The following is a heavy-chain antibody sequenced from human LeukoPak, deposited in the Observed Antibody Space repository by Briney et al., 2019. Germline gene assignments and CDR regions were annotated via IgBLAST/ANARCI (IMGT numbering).Heavy chain of an antibody. CDR1: GFMFKNYA. CDR2: NGGRGDIT. Sequence: PGGSLRLSCAVSGFMFKNYAMSWIRQAPGKGLEWVSGNGGRGDITYYADSVKGRFTISRDTSTNTLFLQMDSLRVEDTAVYYCAKDRPFGSGSFYGMFDYWGQGSLVTVSS. CDR3: AKDRPFGSGSFYGMFDY. V-gene: IGHV3-23*01. J-gene: IGHJ4*02. D-gene: IGHD3-10*01.